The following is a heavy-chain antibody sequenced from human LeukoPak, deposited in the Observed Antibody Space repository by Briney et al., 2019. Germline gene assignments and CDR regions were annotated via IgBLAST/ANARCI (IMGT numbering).Heavy chain of an antibody. J-gene: IGHJ4*02. CDR3: ARAISRDGYNDPFDY. D-gene: IGHD5-24*01. V-gene: IGHV1-18*01. CDR1: GYTFTSYG. CDR2: ISAYNDNT. Sequence: ASVKVSCKASGYTFTSYGISWVRQAPGQGLEWMGWISAYNDNTNYVQELQGRVTVTTDTSTSTAYMELRSLRSDDTAVYYCARAISRDGYNDPFDYWGQGSLVTVSS.